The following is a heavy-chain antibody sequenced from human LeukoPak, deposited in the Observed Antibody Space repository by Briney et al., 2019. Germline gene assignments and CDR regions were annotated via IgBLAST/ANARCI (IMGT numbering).Heavy chain of an antibody. J-gene: IGHJ6*02. CDR2: ISSEGSST. CDR1: GFTFSIYW. CDR3: AREGGDTAMPSRDYYYYYGMDV. V-gene: IGHV3-74*01. Sequence: PGGSLRLSCAASGFTFSIYWMHWVRQAPGKGLVWVSRISSEGSSTTYADSVKGRFTISRDNAKDTLYLQMNSLRAEDTAVYYCAREGGDTAMPSRDYYYYYGMDVWGQGTTVTVSS. D-gene: IGHD5-18*01.